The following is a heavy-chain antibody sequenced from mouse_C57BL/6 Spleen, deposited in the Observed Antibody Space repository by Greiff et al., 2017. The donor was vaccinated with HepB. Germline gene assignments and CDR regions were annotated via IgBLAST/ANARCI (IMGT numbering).Heavy chain of an antibody. J-gene: IGHJ4*01. CDR1: GFSLTSYG. CDR2: IWRGGST. D-gene: IGHD2-5*01. V-gene: IGHV2-5*01. CDR3: AKNPFYSNYAMDY. Sequence: QVHVKQSGPGLVQPSQSLSITCTVSGFSLTSYGVHWVRQSPGKGLEWLGVIWRGGSTDYNAAFMSRLSITKDNSKSQVFFKMNSLQADDTAIYYCAKNPFYSNYAMDYWGQGTSVTVSS.